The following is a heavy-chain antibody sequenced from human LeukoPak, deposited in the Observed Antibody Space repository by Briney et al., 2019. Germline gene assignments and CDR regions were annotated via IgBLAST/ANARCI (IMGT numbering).Heavy chain of an antibody. D-gene: IGHD1-26*01. V-gene: IGHV3-23*01. Sequence: GGSLRLSCAASGFTFSNYAMNWVRQAPGKGLEWVSSISESGDTTHYADSVKGRFTISRDNALNTLYLQMNTLRAEDTALYYCAKQWVDCWGQGTLVTVSS. CDR1: GFTFSNYA. CDR3: AKQWVDC. CDR2: ISESGDTT. J-gene: IGHJ4*02.